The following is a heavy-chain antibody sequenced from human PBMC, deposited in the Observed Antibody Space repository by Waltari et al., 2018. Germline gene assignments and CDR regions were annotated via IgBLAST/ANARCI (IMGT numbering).Heavy chain of an antibody. V-gene: IGHV3-21*01. Sequence: EVQLVESGGGLVKPGGCLRLSCAASGFTFSSYSMNWVRQAPGKGLEWVSSISSSSSYIYYADSVKGRFTISRDNAKNSLYLQMNSLRAEDTAVYYCARGSSQGGTGDYWGQGTLVTVSS. CDR1: GFTFSSYS. CDR2: ISSSSSYI. D-gene: IGHD6-25*01. CDR3: ARGSSQGGTGDY. J-gene: IGHJ4*02.